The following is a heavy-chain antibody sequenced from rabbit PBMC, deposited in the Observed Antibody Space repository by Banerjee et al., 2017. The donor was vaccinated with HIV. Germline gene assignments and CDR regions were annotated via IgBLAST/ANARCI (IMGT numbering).Heavy chain of an antibody. V-gene: IGHV1S40*01. CDR2: MDTGSGSA. D-gene: IGHD6-1*01. CDR3: ARADELVWLFMVMPSYFNL. J-gene: IGHJ4*01. Sequence: WVRQAPGKGLEWIGCMDTGSGSAYYASWVISRFTISKTSSTTVTLQMTSLTAADTATYFCARADELVWLFMVMPSYFNLWGQGTLVTVS.